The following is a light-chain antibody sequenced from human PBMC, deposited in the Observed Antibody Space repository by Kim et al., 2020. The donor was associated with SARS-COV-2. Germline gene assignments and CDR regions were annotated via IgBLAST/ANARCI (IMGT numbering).Light chain of an antibody. J-gene: IGLJ3*02. CDR3: QSYR. Sequence: NFMLTQPHSVSESPGKTVTISCTRSSGSIASNYVQWYQQRPGSAPTTVIYEDNQRPSGVPDRFSGSIDSSSNSASLTISGLKTEDEADYYCQSYRFGGGTQLTVL. CDR2: EDN. CDR1: SGSIASNY. V-gene: IGLV6-57*04.